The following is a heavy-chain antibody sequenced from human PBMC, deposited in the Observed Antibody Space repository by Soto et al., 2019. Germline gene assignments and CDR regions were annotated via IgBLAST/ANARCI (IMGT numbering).Heavy chain of an antibody. CDR1: GFTFSTYA. CDR3: ARQWVGSVPDALDI. D-gene: IGHD6-19*01. CDR2: ISYDGSNK. J-gene: IGHJ3*02. Sequence: QVQLVESGGGVVQPGRSLRLSCEASGFTFSTYAIHWVRQAPGKGLEWVALISYDGSNKYYADSVKGRFAISRDNSKNTVSLQMNSLGAADTAVYYCARQWVGSVPDALDIWGQGTMVTVSS. V-gene: IGHV3-30*09.